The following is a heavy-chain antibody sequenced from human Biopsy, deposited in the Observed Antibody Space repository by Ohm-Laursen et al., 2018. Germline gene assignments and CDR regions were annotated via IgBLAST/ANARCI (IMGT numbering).Heavy chain of an antibody. Sequence: VASVKVSCKTSGYNFISYSINWVRQAPGQGLEWMGWIRPLNGDTKYGQKFQDRVTMTTDTSTSTVYMELTSLRSDDTAVYYCARGEVTFGELIVSLDSWGQGTLVTVS. J-gene: IGHJ4*02. V-gene: IGHV1-18*01. CDR1: GYNFISYS. CDR2: IRPLNGDT. D-gene: IGHD3-16*02. CDR3: ARGEVTFGELIVSLDS.